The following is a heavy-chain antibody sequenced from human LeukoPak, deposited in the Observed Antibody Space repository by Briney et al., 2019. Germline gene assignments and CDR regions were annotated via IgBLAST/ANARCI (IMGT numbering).Heavy chain of an antibody. J-gene: IGHJ4*02. CDR1: GFTFSSYG. D-gene: IGHD5-12*01. CDR3: ARDWSRGNSGYVDH. CDR2: IWDDGTNN. Sequence: GGSLRLSCAGSGFTFSSYGMHWVRQAPGKGLEWVAVIWDDGTNNYYADSVKGRFTVSRDNSMNTLYLQVNSLTAEDTAAYYCARDWSRGNSGYVDHWGQGTLVTVSS. V-gene: IGHV3-33*01.